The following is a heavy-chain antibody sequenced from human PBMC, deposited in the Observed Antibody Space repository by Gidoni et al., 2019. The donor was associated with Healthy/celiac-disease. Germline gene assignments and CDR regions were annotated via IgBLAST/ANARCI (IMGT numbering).Heavy chain of an antibody. V-gene: IGHV3-15*01. CDR3: TTGNSGYEVYYYYYGMDV. Sequence: EVQLVESGGGLVKPGGSLRLSCAASGFTFSNAWMSWVRQAPGKGLGLVGRIKSKTDGGTTDYAAPVKGRFTISRDDSKNTLYLQMNSLKTEDTAVYYCTTGNSGYEVYYYYYGMDVWGQGTTATVSS. CDR1: GFTFSNAW. J-gene: IGHJ6*02. CDR2: IKSKTDGGTT. D-gene: IGHD5-12*01.